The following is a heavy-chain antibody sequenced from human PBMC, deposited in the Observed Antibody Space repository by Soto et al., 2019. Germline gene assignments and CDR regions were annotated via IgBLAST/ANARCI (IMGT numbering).Heavy chain of an antibody. V-gene: IGHV4-34*01. Sequence: SSETLSLSCAVYGGSFPDYYWSWIRQPPGKGLEWIGEIYPSGSANYSPSLKSRVTISADTSKNQFSVRLTSVTAADTAVYFCARALRGSASTMVRGLPKIYNHYPLDVWGQGTTVT. J-gene: IGHJ6*02. CDR2: IYPSGSA. CDR1: GGSFPDYY. CDR3: ARALRGSASTMVRGLPKIYNHYPLDV. D-gene: IGHD3-10*01.